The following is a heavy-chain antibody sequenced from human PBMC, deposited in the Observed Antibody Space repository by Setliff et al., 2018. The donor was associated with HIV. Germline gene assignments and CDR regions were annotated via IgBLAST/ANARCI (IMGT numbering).Heavy chain of an antibody. J-gene: IGHJ5*02. CDR3: AVWIREVIS. CDR1: GFTFTNAW. Sequence: PGGSLRLSCAASGFTFTNAWMSWVRQAPGKGLEWVGRIKSKTDGETEDYAAPVKGRFTISRDDSRSTLYLQMNSLITEDTALYYCAVWIREVISWGRGTLVTVSS. CDR2: IKSKTDGETE. V-gene: IGHV3-15*01. D-gene: IGHD3-10*01.